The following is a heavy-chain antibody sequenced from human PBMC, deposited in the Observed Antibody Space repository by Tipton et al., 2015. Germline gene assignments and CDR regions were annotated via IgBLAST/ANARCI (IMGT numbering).Heavy chain of an antibody. J-gene: IGHJ4*02. V-gene: IGHV4-30-4*01. CDR3: ARDPYYYDSSGYYVDY. CDR1: GGSISSYY. D-gene: IGHD3-22*01. Sequence: LRLSCTVSGGSISSYYWSWIRQPPGKGLEWIGYIYDSGSTYYNPSLKSRVTISVDTSKNQFSLKLSSVTAADTAVYYCARDPYYYDSSGYYVDYWGQGTLVTVSS. CDR2: IYDSGST.